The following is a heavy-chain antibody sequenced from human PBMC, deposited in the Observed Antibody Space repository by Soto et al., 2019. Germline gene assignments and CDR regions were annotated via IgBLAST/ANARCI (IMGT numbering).Heavy chain of an antibody. CDR1: GFPFSSHW. J-gene: IGHJ3*02. Sequence: EVRLVESGGGLVQPGGSLRLSCAASGFPFSSHWMSWVRQAPGKGREWLGNIHQGGSETHFADSVRGRFTISRDNAKNSLFLQLNSLRAEDTAVYYCAQAMAYAFHIWGQGTVVTVSS. D-gene: IGHD5-18*01. CDR3: AQAMAYAFHI. V-gene: IGHV3-7*01. CDR2: IHQGGSET.